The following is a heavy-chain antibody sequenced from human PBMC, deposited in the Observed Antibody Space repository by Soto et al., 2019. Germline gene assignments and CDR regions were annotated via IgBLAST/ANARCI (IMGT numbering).Heavy chain of an antibody. Sequence: GGSLRLSCAASGFTFSSYSMNWVRQAPGKGLEWVSSISSRSSYIYYADSVKGRFTISRDNAKNSLYLQMNSLRAEDTAVYYCARAGQGVYCSSTSCYDYWGQGTLVTVSS. CDR3: ARAGQGVYCSSTSCYDY. V-gene: IGHV3-21*01. D-gene: IGHD2-2*01. CDR2: ISSRSSYI. CDR1: GFTFSSYS. J-gene: IGHJ4*02.